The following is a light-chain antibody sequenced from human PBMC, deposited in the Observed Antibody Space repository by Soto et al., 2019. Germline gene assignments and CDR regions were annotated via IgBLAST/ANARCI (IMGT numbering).Light chain of an antibody. CDR2: GDT. J-gene: IGLJ2*01. CDR3: QSYDSSLPGLL. V-gene: IGLV1-44*01. Sequence: QSVLTQPPSTSGTPGQRVAISCSGTSSNIGSHTVNWYQQLPGTAPKLLIYGDTNRPSGVPDRFSGSKSGTSASLAITGLQAEDEADYYCQSYDSSLPGLLFGVGTKLTVL. CDR1: SSNIGSHT.